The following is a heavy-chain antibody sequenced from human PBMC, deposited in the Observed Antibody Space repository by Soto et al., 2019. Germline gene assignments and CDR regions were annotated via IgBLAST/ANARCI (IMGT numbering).Heavy chain of an antibody. CDR1: GASITSGDHS. J-gene: IGHJ5*02. V-gene: IGHV4-30-4*01. CDR3: ARGSVSLVRGILDP. D-gene: IGHD3-10*01. Sequence: QVQLQESGPGLVKPSQTLSLTCTVSGASITSGDHSWSWVRQAPGKGLEWIGYIFYTGSTYSSPSLKNRVSISVDTSNNLFSLNLNSVTAADTAVYFCARGSVSLVRGILDPWGQGTLVTVSS. CDR2: IFYTGST.